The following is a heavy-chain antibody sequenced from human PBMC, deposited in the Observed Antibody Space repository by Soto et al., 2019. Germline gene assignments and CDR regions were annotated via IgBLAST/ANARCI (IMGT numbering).Heavy chain of an antibody. CDR3: ARSPFLECN. D-gene: IGHD3-3*02. CDR1: GFPFSSYE. J-gene: IGHJ4*02. V-gene: IGHV3-48*03. CDR2: ISSSGTTI. Sequence: GGSLRLSCAASGFPFSSYEMNWVRQPPGKGLEWISYISSSGTTIYYADSVKGRFTISRDNAKNSLFLQMNSLRVEDTAVYYCARSPFLECNWAQGTLVTVSS.